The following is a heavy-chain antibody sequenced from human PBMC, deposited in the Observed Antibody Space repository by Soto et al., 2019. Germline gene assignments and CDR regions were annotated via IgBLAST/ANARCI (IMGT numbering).Heavy chain of an antibody. V-gene: IGHV1-69*05. J-gene: IGHJ5*02. CDR3: ARAYIVVVVAANWFDP. D-gene: IGHD2-15*01. CDR2: IIPIFGNT. Sequence: SSVKVSCKASGGTFSSYAISWVRQAPGQGLEWMGGIIPIFGNTKYSQKFQGRVTITRDTSASTAYMELSSLRSEDTAVYYCARAYIVVVVAANWFDPWGQGTLVTVSS. CDR1: GGTFSSYA.